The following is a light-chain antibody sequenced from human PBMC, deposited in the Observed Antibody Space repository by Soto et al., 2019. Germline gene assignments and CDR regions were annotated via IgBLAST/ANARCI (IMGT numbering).Light chain of an antibody. CDR1: QTISTH. V-gene: IGKV1-39*01. CDR3: QQSVTIPYT. Sequence: DIQMTQSPSSLSASVRDRVTITCRASQTISTHLNWYQQKQGKAPKLLIYAASTLQSVVPSRFSGSGSGTDFTLTINSLQPEDFATYYCQQSVTIPYTFGQGTKLEIK. J-gene: IGKJ2*01. CDR2: AAS.